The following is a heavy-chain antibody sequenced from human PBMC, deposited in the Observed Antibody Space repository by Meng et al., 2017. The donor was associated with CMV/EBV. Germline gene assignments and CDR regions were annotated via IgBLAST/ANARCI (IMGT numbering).Heavy chain of an antibody. D-gene: IGHD6-6*01. J-gene: IGHJ4*02. V-gene: IGHV3-73*01. Sequence: GESLKISCAASGFTFSGSAMHWVRQASGKGLEWVGRIRSKANSYATAYAASVKGRFTISRDDSKNTAYLQMYSLKTEDTAVYYCTRRSSSNDYWGQGTLVTVSS. CDR2: IRSKANSYAT. CDR3: TRRSSSNDY. CDR1: GFTFSGSA.